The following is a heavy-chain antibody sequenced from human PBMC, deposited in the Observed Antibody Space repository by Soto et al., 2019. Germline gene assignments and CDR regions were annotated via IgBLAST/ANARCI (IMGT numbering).Heavy chain of an antibody. CDR3: TTVRFGGVIVSAY. D-gene: IGHD3-16*02. CDR1: GFTFSNAW. V-gene: IGHV3-15*07. J-gene: IGHJ4*02. CDR2: IKSKTHGETT. Sequence: PGGSLRLSCAASGFTFSNAWMNWVRQAPGKGLEWVGRIKSKTHGETTDYAAPVKGRFTISRDDSKNTLYLQINSLKTEDTAVYYCTTVRFGGVIVSAYWGQGTLVTVSS.